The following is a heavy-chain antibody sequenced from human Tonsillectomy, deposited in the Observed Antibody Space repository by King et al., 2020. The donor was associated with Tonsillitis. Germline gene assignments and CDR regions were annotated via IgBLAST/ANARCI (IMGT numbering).Heavy chain of an antibody. CDR3: TKADVGSTKLLLYYGVDV. J-gene: IGHJ6*02. D-gene: IGHD3-22*01. CDR1: GFTLKNFA. V-gene: IGHV3-23*04. CDR2: ISGDGVTT. Sequence: VQLVESGGGLVQPGKSLRLSCAASGFTLKNFAMNWVRQAPGKGLEWVSIISGDGVTTDYADYVKGRFTVSRDNSMKTLYLQMNSLRVEDTAIYYCTKADVGSTKLLLYYGVDVWGQGTTVTVSS.